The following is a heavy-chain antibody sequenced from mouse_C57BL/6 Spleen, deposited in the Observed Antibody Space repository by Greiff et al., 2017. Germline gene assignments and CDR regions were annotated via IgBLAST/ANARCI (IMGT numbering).Heavy chain of an antibody. CDR3: TTTTAQARPFAY. CDR1: GFNIKDYY. J-gene: IGHJ3*01. CDR2: IDPEDGDT. Sequence: EVQLQQSGEELVRPGASVKLSCTASGFNIKDYYMHWVKQRPEQGLEWIGRIDPEDGDTEYAPKFQGKATMTADTSSNTAYLQLSSLTSEDTAVYYCTTTTAQARPFAYWGQGTLVTVSA. V-gene: IGHV14-1*01. D-gene: IGHD3-2*02.